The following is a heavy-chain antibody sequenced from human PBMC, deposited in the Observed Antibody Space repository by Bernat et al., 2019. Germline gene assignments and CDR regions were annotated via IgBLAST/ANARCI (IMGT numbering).Heavy chain of an antibody. CDR2: ISSSSSTI. D-gene: IGHD4-17*01. Sequence: EVQLVESGGGLVQPGGSLKLSCAASGFTFSSYSMNWVRQAPGKGLEWVSYISSSSSTIYYADSVKGRFTISRDNAKNSLYLQMNSLRDEDTAVYYCASLWYGDLRDSYYYYGMDVWGQGTTVTVSS. J-gene: IGHJ6*02. V-gene: IGHV3-48*02. CDR1: GFTFSSYS. CDR3: ASLWYGDLRDSYYYYGMDV.